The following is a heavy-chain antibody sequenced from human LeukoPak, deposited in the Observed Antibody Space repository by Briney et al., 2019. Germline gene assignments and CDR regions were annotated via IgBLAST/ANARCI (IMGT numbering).Heavy chain of an antibody. CDR1: GFTFGSHA. D-gene: IGHD5-18*01. Sequence: GGSLRLSCEASGFTFGSHAMYWVRQAPGKGLEWVAGIFGSGGSPHYADSVKGRFTISRDNSRNTVYLQVNSLRAEDTAVYYCGKTTVGYSSGQKPAWPVDYWGQGTLVTVSS. CDR2: IFGSGGSP. CDR3: GKTTVGYSSGQKPAWPVDY. J-gene: IGHJ4*02. V-gene: IGHV3-23*01.